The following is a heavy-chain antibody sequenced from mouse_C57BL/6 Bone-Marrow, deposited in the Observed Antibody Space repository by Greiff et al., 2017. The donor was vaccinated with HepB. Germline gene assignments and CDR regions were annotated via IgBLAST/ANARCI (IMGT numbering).Heavy chain of an antibody. CDR1: GYTFTSYG. J-gene: IGHJ3*01. V-gene: IGHV1-81*01. D-gene: IGHD1-1*01. CDR2: IYPRSGNT. Sequence: QVQLKESGAELARPGASVKLSCKASGYTFTSYGISWVKQRTGQGLEWIGEIYPRSGNTYYNEKFKGKATLTADKSSSTAYMQLSSLTSEDSAVYYCAREDYYGSPYWGQGTLVTVSA. CDR3: AREDYYGSPY.